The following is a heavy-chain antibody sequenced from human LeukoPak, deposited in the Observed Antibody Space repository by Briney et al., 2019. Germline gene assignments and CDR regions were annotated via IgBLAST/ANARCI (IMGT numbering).Heavy chain of an antibody. CDR3: AREGREYYDSSGYPNWFDP. J-gene: IGHJ5*02. CDR2: VIPIFGTA. D-gene: IGHD3-22*01. Sequence: SVKVSCKGSEGTFSSYAISWVRQAPGQGLEWMGGVIPIFGTANYAQKFQGRVTMTRDTSIRTAYMELSGLRSDDTAVYYCAREGREYYDSSGYPNWFDPWGQGTLVTVSS. CDR1: EGTFSSYA. V-gene: IGHV1-69*05.